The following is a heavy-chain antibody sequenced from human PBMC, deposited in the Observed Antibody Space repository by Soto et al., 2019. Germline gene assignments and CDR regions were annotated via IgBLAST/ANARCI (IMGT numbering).Heavy chain of an antibody. CDR3: ARDQGYYDSGGYKGDAFDI. D-gene: IGHD3-22*01. J-gene: IGHJ3*02. CDR1: GGTFSSYA. CDR2: IIPMFGTA. Sequence: GASLKVSCKASGGTFSSYAISWVRQAPGQGLEWMGGIIPMFGTANYAQKLQGRVTITADDSTSTAYMELSGLRSEDTAVYYCARDQGYYDSGGYKGDAFDIWGQGTMVTVSS. V-gene: IGHV1-69*13.